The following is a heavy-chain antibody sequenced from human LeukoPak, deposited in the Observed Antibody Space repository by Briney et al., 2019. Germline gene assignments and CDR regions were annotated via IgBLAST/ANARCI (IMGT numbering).Heavy chain of an antibody. V-gene: IGHV1-3*01. CDR1: GYTLTSYA. D-gene: IGHD6-19*01. Sequence: ASVKVSCKASGYTLTSYAMHWVRQAPGQRLEWMGWINAGNGNTKYSQKFQGRVTITRDTSASTAYMELSSLRSDDPAVYYCARGRVAGTGDAFDIWGQGTMVTVSS. CDR2: INAGNGNT. CDR3: ARGRVAGTGDAFDI. J-gene: IGHJ3*02.